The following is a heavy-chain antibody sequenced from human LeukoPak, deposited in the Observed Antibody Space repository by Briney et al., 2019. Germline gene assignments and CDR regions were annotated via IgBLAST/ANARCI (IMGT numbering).Heavy chain of an antibody. CDR1: GGSISSSSYY. CDR3: ARDNREVRGGDCFDV. CDR2: IYYSGST. Sequence: PSETLSLTCTVSGGSISSSSYYWGWIRQPPGKGLEWIGSIYYSGSTYYNPSLKSRVTISVDTSKNQFSLKLSSVTAADTAVYYCARDNREVRGGDCFDVWGKGTTVTVSS. V-gene: IGHV4-39*07. J-gene: IGHJ6*04. D-gene: IGHD2-21*02.